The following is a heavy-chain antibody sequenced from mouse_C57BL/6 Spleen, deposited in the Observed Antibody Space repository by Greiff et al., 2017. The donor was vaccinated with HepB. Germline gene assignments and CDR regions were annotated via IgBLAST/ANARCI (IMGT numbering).Heavy chain of an antibody. J-gene: IGHJ3*01. CDR1: GYTFTDYY. CDR3: ARRDPPFAY. Sequence: EVQLQQSGPELVKPGASVKISCKASGYTFTDYYMNWVKQSHGKSLEWIGDINPNNGGTSYNQKFKGKATLTVDKSSSTAYMELRSLTSEDSAVYYCARRDPPFAYWGQGTLVTVSA. V-gene: IGHV1-26*01. CDR2: INPNNGGT.